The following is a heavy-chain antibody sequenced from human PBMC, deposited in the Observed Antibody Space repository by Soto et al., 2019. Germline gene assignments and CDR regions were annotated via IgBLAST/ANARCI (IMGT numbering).Heavy chain of an antibody. V-gene: IGHV3-7*03. Sequence: GGSLRLSCAASGFTFKNYWMNWVRQAPGKGLEWVANIKEEGGEKYSVQGRFTISRDDAKNSAYLQMNSLRVEDTAVYYCVRSSGWIFDYWGQGSLVTVSS. CDR2: IKEEGGEK. J-gene: IGHJ4*02. CDR1: GFTFKNYW. D-gene: IGHD6-19*01. CDR3: VRSSGWIFDY.